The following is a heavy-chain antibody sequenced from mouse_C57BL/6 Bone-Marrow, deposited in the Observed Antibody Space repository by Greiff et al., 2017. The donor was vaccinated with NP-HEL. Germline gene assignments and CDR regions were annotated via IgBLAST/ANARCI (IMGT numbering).Heavy chain of an antibody. CDR3: TRGTTVYYFDY. D-gene: IGHD1-1*01. J-gene: IGHJ2*01. V-gene: IGHV1-5*01. CDR2: IYPGNSDT. Sequence: VQLQQSGTVLARPGASVKMSCKTSGYTFTSYWMHWVKQRPGQGLEWIGAIYPGNSDTSYNQKFKGKANLTAVPSASTAYMELSSLTNEDSAVYYCTRGTTVYYFDYWGQGTTLTVSS. CDR1: GYTFTSYW.